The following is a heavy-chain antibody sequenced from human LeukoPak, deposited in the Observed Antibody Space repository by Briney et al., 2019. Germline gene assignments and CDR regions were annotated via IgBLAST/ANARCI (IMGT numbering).Heavy chain of an antibody. CDR3: ARVYDSSGYCFDY. V-gene: IGHV3-53*01. D-gene: IGHD3-22*01. CDR2: IYSGGST. J-gene: IGHJ4*02. CDR1: GFTVSSNY. Sequence: GGSLRLSCAASGFTVSSNYMSWVRQAPGKGLEWVSVIYSGGSTYYADSVKGRFTISRDNSKSTLYLQMNSLRAEDTAVYYCARVYDSSGYCFDYWGQGTLVTVSS.